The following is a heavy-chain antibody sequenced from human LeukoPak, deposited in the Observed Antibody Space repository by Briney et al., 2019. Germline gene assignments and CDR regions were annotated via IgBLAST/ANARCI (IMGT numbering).Heavy chain of an antibody. V-gene: IGHV1-2*02. CDR3: ARVLPPGIAAAGIVY. D-gene: IGHD6-13*01. J-gene: IGHJ4*02. Sequence: ASVKVSCKASGYTFTGYYMHWVRQAPGQGLEWMGWINPNSGGTNYAQKFQGRVTMTRDTSISTAYMELSRLRSDDTAVYYCARVLPPGIAAAGIVYWGQGTLVTVSS. CDR2: INPNSGGT. CDR1: GYTFTGYY.